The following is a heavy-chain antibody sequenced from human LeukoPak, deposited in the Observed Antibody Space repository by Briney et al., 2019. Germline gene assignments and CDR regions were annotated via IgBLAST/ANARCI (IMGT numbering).Heavy chain of an antibody. V-gene: IGHV3-64*01. Sequence: KLSYKASGFTVTSSAMHWVRQAPGKGLEYVSAISSNGGSTYYANSVTGRFTISRDNSKNTLYLQMGSLTAADMAVYYCGGLRVPSGSYIFDYWVQGTMVTVSS. CDR1: GFTVTSSA. CDR2: ISSNGGST. J-gene: IGHJ4*02. CDR3: GGLRVPSGSYIFDY. D-gene: IGHD1-26*01.